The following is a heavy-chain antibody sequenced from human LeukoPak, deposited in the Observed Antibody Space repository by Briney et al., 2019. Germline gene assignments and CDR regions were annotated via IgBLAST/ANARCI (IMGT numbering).Heavy chain of an antibody. CDR3: AKDPRSLRDAFDI. CDR2: IRYDGSNK. V-gene: IGHV3-30*02. CDR1: GFTFSSYG. D-gene: IGHD5/OR15-5a*01. J-gene: IGHJ3*02. Sequence: PGGSLRLSCAASGFTFSSYGMHWVRQAPGKGLEWVAFIRYDGSNKYYADSVKGRFTISRDNSKNTLYLQMNSLRAEDTAVYYCAKDPRSLRDAFDIWGQGTMVTVS.